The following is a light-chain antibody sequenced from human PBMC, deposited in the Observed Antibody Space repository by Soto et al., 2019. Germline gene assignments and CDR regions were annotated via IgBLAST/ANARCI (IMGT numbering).Light chain of an antibody. Sequence: QSALTQPPSASGSPGQSVTISCTGTSSDIGGNNFVSWYQHHPGKAPKLMLYDVIKRPSGVPARFYGSKSGNTASLTVSGLQAEDEADYYCSSYGGSNNFVVFGGGTKLTVL. CDR1: SSDIGGNNF. V-gene: IGLV2-8*01. CDR2: DVI. J-gene: IGLJ2*01. CDR3: SSYGGSNNFVV.